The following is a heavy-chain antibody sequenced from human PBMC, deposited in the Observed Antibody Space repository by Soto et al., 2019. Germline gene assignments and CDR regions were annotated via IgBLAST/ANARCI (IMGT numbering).Heavy chain of an antibody. V-gene: IGHV5-10-1*04. J-gene: IGHJ4*02. D-gene: IGHD6-13*01. CDR3: ARVLNYMAATGLDY. Sequence: PGQSLKISWKGSGYSFTSYCISWVRQMPGKGLEWMGSIDPSDSDTKYSPSFQGQVTISADKSISTAYLQWSSLKASDTAMYYCARVLNYMAATGLDYWGQGTLVTVSS. CDR2: IDPSDSDT. CDR1: GYSFTSYC.